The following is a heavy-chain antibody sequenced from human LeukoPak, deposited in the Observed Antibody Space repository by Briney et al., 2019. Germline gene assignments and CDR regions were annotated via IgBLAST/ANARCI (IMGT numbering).Heavy chain of an antibody. J-gene: IGHJ4*02. V-gene: IGHV3-74*01. CDR3: AKSVYGSGNY. CDR2: INSDGTTT. D-gene: IGHD3-10*01. Sequence: GGSLRLSCAASGFSFSNSWMHWVRQAPGKGLVWVSRINSDGTTTYYADSVKGRFTISRDNSKNIVSLQMNSLRAEDTAVYYCAKSVYGSGNYWGQGTLVTVSS. CDR1: GFSFSNSW.